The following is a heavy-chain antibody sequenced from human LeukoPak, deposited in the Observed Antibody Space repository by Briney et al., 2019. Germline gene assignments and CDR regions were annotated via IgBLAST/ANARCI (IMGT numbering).Heavy chain of an antibody. V-gene: IGHV4-34*01. J-gene: IGHJ4*02. CDR2: INHSGST. CDR3: ARGRSYYDSSGRFDY. CDR1: GGSFSGYY. Sequence: PSETLSLTCAVYGGSFSGYYWSWIRQPPGKGLEWIGEINHSGSTNYNPSLKSRVTISVDTSKNQFSLKLSSVTAADTAVYYCARGRSYYDSSGRFDYWGQGTLVTVSS. D-gene: IGHD3-22*01.